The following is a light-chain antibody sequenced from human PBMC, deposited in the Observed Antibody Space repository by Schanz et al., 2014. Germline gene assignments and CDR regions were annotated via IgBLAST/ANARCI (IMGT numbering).Light chain of an antibody. V-gene: IGKV3-15*01. CDR1: QSVSSSY. J-gene: IGKJ3*01. CDR3: QQYNNWPPL. CDR2: DTA. Sequence: EIVLTQSPGTLSLSPGERATLSCRASQSVSSSYFAWFQQKPGQAPRLLIYDTATRATGIPARFSGSGSGTEFTLTISSLQSEDFAVYYCQQYNNWPPLFGPGTKVDIK.